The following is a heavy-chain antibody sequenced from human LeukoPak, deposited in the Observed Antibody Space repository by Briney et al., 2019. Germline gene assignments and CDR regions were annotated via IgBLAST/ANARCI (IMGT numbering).Heavy chain of an antibody. CDR3: ARGLTSLNWLDP. CDR1: GFTFSNFG. J-gene: IGHJ5*02. CDR2: IWYDGSSK. Sequence: PGRSLRLSCAASGFTFSNFGMHWVRQAPGEGLEWVAVIWYDGSSKYYADSVKGRFTISRDDSKNMLYLQMNSLRGEDTAVYYCARGLTSLNWLDPWGQGTLVTVSS. V-gene: IGHV3-33*01.